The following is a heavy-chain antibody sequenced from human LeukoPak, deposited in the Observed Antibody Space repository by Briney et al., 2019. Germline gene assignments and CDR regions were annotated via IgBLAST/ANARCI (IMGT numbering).Heavy chain of an antibody. CDR3: ARTMSTFGGVRNYFDS. CDR1: GFTFSSYA. J-gene: IGHJ4*02. D-gene: IGHD3-16*01. CDR2: VSISSGTI. Sequence: ESGGSLRLSCAASGFTFSSYAMSWVRQAPGKGLEWISFVSISSGTIYYADSVNGRFRISRDNAKSSLDLEMNSLRAEDTAVYYCARTMSTFGGVRNYFDSWGQGTLVTVSS. V-gene: IGHV3-48*04.